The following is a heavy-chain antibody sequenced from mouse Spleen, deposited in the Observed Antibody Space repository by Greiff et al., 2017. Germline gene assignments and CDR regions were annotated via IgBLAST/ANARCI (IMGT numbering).Heavy chain of an antibody. V-gene: IGHV1-4*01. J-gene: IGHJ1*01. CDR3: AREEGHWYFDV. CDR1: GYTFTSYT. CDR2: INPSSGYT. Sequence: QVHVKQSGAELARPGASVKMSCKASGYTFTSYTMHWVKQRPGQGLEWIGYINPSSGYTKYNQKFKDKATLTADKSSSTAYMQLSSLTSEDSAVYYCAREEGHWYFDVWGAGTTVTVSS. D-gene: IGHD3-3*01.